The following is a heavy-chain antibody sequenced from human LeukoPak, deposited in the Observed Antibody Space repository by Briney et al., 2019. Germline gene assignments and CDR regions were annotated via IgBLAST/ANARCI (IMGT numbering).Heavy chain of an antibody. J-gene: IGHJ6*02. CDR3: ARVLSPAPNIVLMVYAKDYYYYGMDV. Sequence: PGGSLRLSCAASGFTFSSYSMNWVRQAPGQGLEWVSSISSSSSYIYYADSVKGRFTISRDNAKNSLYLQMNSLRAEDTAVYYCARVLSPAPNIVLMVYAKDYYYYGMDVWGQGTTVTVSS. CDR1: GFTFSSYS. D-gene: IGHD2-8*01. V-gene: IGHV3-21*01. CDR2: ISSSSSYI.